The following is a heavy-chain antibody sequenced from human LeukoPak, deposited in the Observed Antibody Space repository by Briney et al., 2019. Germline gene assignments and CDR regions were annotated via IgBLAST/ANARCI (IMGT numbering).Heavy chain of an antibody. V-gene: IGHV3-66*01. CDR2: IYSGGST. CDR1: GFTVSSNY. CDR3: ARDPIYDSSGYNDY. J-gene: IGHJ4*02. Sequence: GGSLRLSCAASGFTVSSNYMSWVRQAPGKGLEWVSVIYSGGSTYYADSVKGRFTIPRDNSKNTLYLQVNSLRAEDTAVYYCARDPIYDSSGYNDYWGQGTLVTVSS. D-gene: IGHD3-22*01.